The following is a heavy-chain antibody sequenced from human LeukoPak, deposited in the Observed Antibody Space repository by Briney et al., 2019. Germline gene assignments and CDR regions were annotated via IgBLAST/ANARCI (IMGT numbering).Heavy chain of an antibody. J-gene: IGHJ6*02. Sequence: GGSLRLSCAASGFTVSSNYMSWVRQAPGKGLEWVSVIYSGGSTYYAASVKGRFTISRDNSKNTLYLQMNSLRAEDTAVYYCARLGIEMDYYYSYGMDVWGQGTTVTVSS. V-gene: IGHV3-53*01. D-gene: IGHD7-27*01. CDR3: ARLGIEMDYYYSYGMDV. CDR2: IYSGGST. CDR1: GFTVSSNY.